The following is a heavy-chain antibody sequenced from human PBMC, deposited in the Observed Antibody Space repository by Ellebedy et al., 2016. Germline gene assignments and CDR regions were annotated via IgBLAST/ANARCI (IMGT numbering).Heavy chain of an antibody. D-gene: IGHD3-9*01. Sequence: GESLKISXVASGVTFSSNSMMWVRQAPGTGLEWVASIKGDGSDSNHVDSVKGRFTISRDNAKNSVYLQMSSLRAEDTAVYFCALDSRNTGYYWGQGTLVTVSS. J-gene: IGHJ4*02. CDR2: IKGDGSDS. V-gene: IGHV3-7*01. CDR1: GVTFSSNS. CDR3: ALDSRNTGYY.